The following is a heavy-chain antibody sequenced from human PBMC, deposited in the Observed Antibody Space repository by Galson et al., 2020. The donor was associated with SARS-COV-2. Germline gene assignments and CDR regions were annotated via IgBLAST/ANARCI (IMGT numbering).Heavy chain of an antibody. CDR3: ARGNSRINWFDP. D-gene: IGHD2-15*01. CDR2: IIPNSGGT. V-gene: IGHV1-2*02. CDR1: GYTFTGYY. J-gene: IGHJ5*02. Sequence: ASVKVSCKASGYTFTGYYMHWVRQAPGQGLEWMGWIIPNSGGTNYAQKFQGRVTMTRGTSISTAYMELSRLRSDDTAVYYCARGNSRINWFDPWGQGTLVTVSS.